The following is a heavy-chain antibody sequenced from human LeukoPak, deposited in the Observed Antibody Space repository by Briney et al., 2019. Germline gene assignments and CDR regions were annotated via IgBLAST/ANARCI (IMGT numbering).Heavy chain of an antibody. CDR2: MNPNSGNT. Sequence: ASVKVSCKASGYTFTSYDINWVRQATGQGLEWMGWMNPNSGNTGYAQKFQGRVTMTRDTSISTAYMELSRLRSDDTAVYYCARGLYYDTSGYSPQLDYWGQGTLVTVSS. CDR3: ARGLYYDTSGYSPQLDY. V-gene: IGHV1-8*02. D-gene: IGHD3-22*01. J-gene: IGHJ4*02. CDR1: GYTFTSYD.